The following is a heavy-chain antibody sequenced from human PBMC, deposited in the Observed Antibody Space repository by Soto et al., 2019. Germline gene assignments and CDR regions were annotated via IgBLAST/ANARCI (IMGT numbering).Heavy chain of an antibody. Sequence: ASVKVSCKASGYTFTSYGINWVRQAPGQGLEWMGWISGYKGNTKYAQKFQGRVTMTTDTSTGTAYMELRSLRSDDTAGYYCARDRLLVMITFGGVIAPDVFDIWGQGTMVTVSS. CDR3: ARDRLLVMITFGGVIAPDVFDI. J-gene: IGHJ3*02. CDR2: ISGYKGNT. D-gene: IGHD3-16*02. CDR1: GYTFTSYG. V-gene: IGHV1-18*01.